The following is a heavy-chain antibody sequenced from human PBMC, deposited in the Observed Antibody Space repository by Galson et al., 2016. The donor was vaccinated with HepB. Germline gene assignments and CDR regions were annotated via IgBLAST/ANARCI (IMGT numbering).Heavy chain of an antibody. CDR2: VHHDRGT. J-gene: IGHJ4*02. CDR1: GDSINTDNW. Sequence: SETLSLTCAVSGDSINTDNWWSWVRQPPGKGLEWIREVHHDRGTNYNPSLKSRVTISLDRSKNQFSLNVNSVTAADTAVYYCARAGFYNLDNWGQGTLVAVSA. D-gene: IGHD1-14*01. V-gene: IGHV4-4*02. CDR3: ARAGFYNLDN.